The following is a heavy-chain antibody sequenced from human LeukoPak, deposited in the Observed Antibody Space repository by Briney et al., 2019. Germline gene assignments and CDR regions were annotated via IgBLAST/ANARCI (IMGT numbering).Heavy chain of an antibody. CDR2: IIPIFGTA. J-gene: IGHJ6*03. V-gene: IGHV1-69*05. D-gene: IGHD6-19*01. CDR3: ARGRSLSSGGYYYMDV. CDR1: GGTFSSYA. Sequence: ASVKVSCKASGGTFSSYAISWVRQAPGQGLEWMGGIIPIFGTANYAQKFQGRVTITTDESTSTAYMELSSLRSEDTAVYYCARGRSLSSGGYYYMDVWGKGTTVTVSS.